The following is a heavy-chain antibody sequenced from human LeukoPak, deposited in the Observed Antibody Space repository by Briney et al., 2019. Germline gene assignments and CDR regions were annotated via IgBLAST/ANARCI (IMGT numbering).Heavy chain of an antibody. V-gene: IGHV4-30-4*01. CDR2: IYYSGST. D-gene: IGHD3-3*01. CDR1: GGSISSGDYY. Sequence: KPSETLSLTCTVSGGSISSGDYYWSWIRQPPGKGLEWIGYIYYSGSTYYNPSLKSRVTISVDTSKNQFSLKLSSVTAADTAVYYCARLIRGYDFWSGQGAMDVWGQGTTVTVSS. J-gene: IGHJ6*02. CDR3: ARLIRGYDFWSGQGAMDV.